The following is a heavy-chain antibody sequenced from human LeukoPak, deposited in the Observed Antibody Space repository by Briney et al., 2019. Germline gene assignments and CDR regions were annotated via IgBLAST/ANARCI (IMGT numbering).Heavy chain of an antibody. CDR2: MNPNSGNT. CDR1: GYTFINYG. J-gene: IGHJ6*03. D-gene: IGHD5-18*01. Sequence: ASVKVSCKASGYTFINYGINWVRQATGQGLEWMGWMNPNSGNTGYAQKFQGRVTITRNTSISTAYMELSSLRSEDTAVYYCARANGYSYGNYYYYMDVWGKGTTVTVSS. V-gene: IGHV1-8*03. CDR3: ARANGYSYGNYYYYMDV.